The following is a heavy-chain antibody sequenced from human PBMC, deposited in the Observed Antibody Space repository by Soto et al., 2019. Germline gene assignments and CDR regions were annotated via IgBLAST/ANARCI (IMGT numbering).Heavy chain of an antibody. CDR1: GGSVNSDSYY. CDR2: TYYTGRT. D-gene: IGHD2-2*01. J-gene: IGHJ4*02. V-gene: IGHV4-61*01. Sequence: SETLSLTCTVSGGSVNSDSYYWSWIRQPPGKGLEWIGYTYYTGRTNYNPSLKSRVAISLETPRNQLSLKLSSVTAADTAVFYCAREYANSPEAFDYWGQGALVTVSS. CDR3: AREYANSPEAFDY.